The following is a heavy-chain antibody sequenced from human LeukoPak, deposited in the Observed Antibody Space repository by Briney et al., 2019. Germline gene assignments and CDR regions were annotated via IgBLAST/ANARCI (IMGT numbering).Heavy chain of an antibody. Sequence: ASVKVSCKASGYTFTGYYIHWVRQAPGQGLEWVGWINPNSGATNYAQTSQGRVTITSDTSISTAYMELRRLRSDDTAVYYCARVTGGLWFGESSTFDYWGQGTLLTVSS. D-gene: IGHD3-10*01. CDR3: ARVTGGLWFGESSTFDY. J-gene: IGHJ4*02. CDR1: GYTFTGYY. CDR2: INPNSGAT. V-gene: IGHV1-2*02.